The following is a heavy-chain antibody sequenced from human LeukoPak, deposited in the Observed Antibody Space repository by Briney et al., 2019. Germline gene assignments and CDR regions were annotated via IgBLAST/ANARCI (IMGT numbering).Heavy chain of an antibody. V-gene: IGHV4-39*01. Sequence: SETLSLSCTVSLGSICTSSYYWGWTGHPPGRGLGGIGSIYYSGSTYYNPSLKSRVTISVDTSKIQSSLKLSSVTPADTAVYYCARHFAPAMVDFDYWGQGTLVTVSS. D-gene: IGHD5-18*01. J-gene: IGHJ4*02. CDR1: LGSICTSSYY. CDR3: ARHFAPAMVDFDY. CDR2: IYYSGST.